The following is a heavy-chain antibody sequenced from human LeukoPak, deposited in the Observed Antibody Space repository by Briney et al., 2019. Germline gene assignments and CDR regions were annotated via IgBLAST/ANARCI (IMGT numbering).Heavy chain of an antibody. CDR2: ISGSGGST. D-gene: IGHD4-17*01. CDR1: GFTFSSYA. Sequence: PGGSLRLSCAASGFTFSSYAMSWVRQAPGKGLECVSAISGSGGSTYYADSVKGRFPISRDNSKTTLYLQMNSLRDEDTAVYYCAKGVKMTTVTTTLSYWGQGTLVTVSS. CDR3: AKGVKMTTVTTTLSY. J-gene: IGHJ4*02. V-gene: IGHV3-23*01.